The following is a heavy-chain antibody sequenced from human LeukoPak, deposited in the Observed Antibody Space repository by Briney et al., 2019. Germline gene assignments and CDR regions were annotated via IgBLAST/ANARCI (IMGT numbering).Heavy chain of an antibody. D-gene: IGHD1-26*01. J-gene: IGHJ4*02. V-gene: IGHV4-59*08. CDR1: GGSISSYY. Sequence: SETLSLTCTVSGGSISSYYWSWIRQPPGNGLEWIGYIYYSGSTNYNPSLKSQVTISVDTSKNQFSLKLSSVTAADTAVYYCARMKYSGSSISFDYWGQGTLVTVSS. CDR2: IYYSGST. CDR3: ARMKYSGSSISFDY.